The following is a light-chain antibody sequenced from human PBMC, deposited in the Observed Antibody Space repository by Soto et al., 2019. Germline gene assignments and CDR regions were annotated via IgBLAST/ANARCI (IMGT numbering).Light chain of an antibody. CDR2: TND. CDR3: AAWDDSLNGYV. Sequence: QSVLTQPPSASGTPGQRVTISCSGSSSNIGSNTVNWYQQLPGTAPKLLIYTNDQRPSGVPDRFSGSKSGTSASLAISGLQSEGEADYFCAAWDDSLNGYVFATGTKLTVL. J-gene: IGLJ1*01. V-gene: IGLV1-44*01. CDR1: SSNIGSNT.